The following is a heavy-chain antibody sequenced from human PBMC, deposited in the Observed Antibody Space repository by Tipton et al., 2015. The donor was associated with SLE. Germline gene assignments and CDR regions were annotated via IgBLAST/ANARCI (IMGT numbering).Heavy chain of an antibody. Sequence: TLSLTCAVSGYSISSGYYWGWIRQPPGKGLEWIGSIYHSGSTYYNPSLKSRVTISVDTSKNQFSLKLSSGTAADTAVYYCAPSIAARPRDWYFDLWGRGPLVTVSS. CDR1: GYSISSGYY. D-gene: IGHD6-6*01. CDR2: IYHSGST. J-gene: IGHJ2*01. V-gene: IGHV4-38-2*01. CDR3: APSIAARPRDWYFDL.